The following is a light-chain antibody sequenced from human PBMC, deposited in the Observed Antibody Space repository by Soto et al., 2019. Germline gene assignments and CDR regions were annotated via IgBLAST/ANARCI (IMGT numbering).Light chain of an antibody. V-gene: IGLV1-44*01. CDR3: ASWDVSLVV. Sequence: LTQPPSASGTPGQRVTISCSGSSSNIGTNTVIWYQQLPGTAPKLLIYSNNQRPSGVPDRFSGSKSGTSASLAISGLQSEDEADYYCASWDVSLVVFGGGTKVTVL. CDR1: SSNIGTNT. J-gene: IGLJ2*01. CDR2: SNN.